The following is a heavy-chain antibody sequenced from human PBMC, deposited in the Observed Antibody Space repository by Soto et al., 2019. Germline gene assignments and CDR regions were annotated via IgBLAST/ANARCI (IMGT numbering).Heavy chain of an antibody. CDR1: GYTFTSYG. D-gene: IGHD3-22*01. CDR3: ASTHNNYYDGSGYYKEYDY. Sequence: ASVKVSCKASGYTFTSYGISWVRQAPGQGLEWMGWISAYNGNTNYAQKLQGRVTMTTDTSTSTAYMELRSLRSDDTAVYYCASTHNNYYDGSGYYKEYDYWGQGTLVTVSS. V-gene: IGHV1-18*01. CDR2: ISAYNGNT. J-gene: IGHJ4*02.